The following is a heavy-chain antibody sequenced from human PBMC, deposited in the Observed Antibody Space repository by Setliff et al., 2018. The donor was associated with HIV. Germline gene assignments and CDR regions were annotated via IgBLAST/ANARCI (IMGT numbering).Heavy chain of an antibody. CDR2: IYNSGST. CDR3: ARGGYDDRVGSFNI. Sequence: PSETLSLTCTVSGGSISTYYWCWIRQPPGKGLEWIASIYNSGSTNYNPSLESRVTISVEASKHQLSLRLRSVTAADTAVYYCARGGYDDRVGSFNIWGQGTMVTVSS. V-gene: IGHV4-59*01. CDR1: GGSISTYY. J-gene: IGHJ3*02. D-gene: IGHD3-22*01.